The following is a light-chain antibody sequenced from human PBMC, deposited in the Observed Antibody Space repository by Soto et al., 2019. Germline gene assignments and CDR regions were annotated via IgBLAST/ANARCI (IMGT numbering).Light chain of an antibody. Sequence: EIVLTQSPATLSLSPGERATLSCRASQSVSSYLAWYQQKPGQAPRLLIYDASNRATGIPARFSGSGSGADFTLTISSLEPEDFAVYYCQQRRGWPRAFGQGTKVDTK. J-gene: IGKJ1*01. CDR2: DAS. CDR3: QQRRGWPRA. V-gene: IGKV3-11*01. CDR1: QSVSSY.